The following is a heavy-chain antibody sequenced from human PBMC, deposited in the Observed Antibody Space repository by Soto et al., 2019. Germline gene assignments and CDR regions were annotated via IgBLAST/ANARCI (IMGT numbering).Heavy chain of an antibody. CDR3: ARGGQRVLRYFGWLLTKIADFDY. CDR1: GYTFTGYY. CDR2: INPNSGGT. V-gene: IGHV1-2*04. Sequence: ASVKVSCKASGYTFTGYYMHWVRQAPGQGLEWMGWINPNSGGTNYAQKFQGWVTMTRDTSISTAYMGLSRLRSDDTAVYYCARGGQRVLRYFGWLLTKIADFDYWGQGTLVTVSS. J-gene: IGHJ4*02. D-gene: IGHD3-9*01.